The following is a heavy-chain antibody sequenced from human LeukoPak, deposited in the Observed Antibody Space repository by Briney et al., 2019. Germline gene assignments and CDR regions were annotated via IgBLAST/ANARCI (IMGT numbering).Heavy chain of an antibody. Sequence: GGSLRLSCAASGFTFSSYSMNWVRQAPGEGLEWVSYISSSSSTIYYADSVKGRSTISRDNAKNSLYLQMNSLRAEDTAVYYCAKLGVAEDYYYYMDVWGKGTTVTVSS. D-gene: IGHD3-3*01. CDR3: AKLGVAEDYYYYMDV. CDR1: GFTFSSYS. J-gene: IGHJ6*03. CDR2: ISSSSSTI. V-gene: IGHV3-48*01.